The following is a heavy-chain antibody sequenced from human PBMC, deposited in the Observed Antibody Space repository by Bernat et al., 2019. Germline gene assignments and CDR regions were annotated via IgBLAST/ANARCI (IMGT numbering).Heavy chain of an antibody. D-gene: IGHD2-15*01. Sequence: EVQLLESGGGLVQPGGSLRLSCAASGFTFNSYGMSWVRQAPGKGLEWVSAISGSGGSTYYADSVKGRFTISRDNSKNTVYLQMKSLRAEDTAIYYCAKQLGYCSDGTCYFDYWGQGTLVTVSS. CDR2: ISGSGGST. CDR3: AKQLGYCSDGTCYFDY. J-gene: IGHJ4*02. V-gene: IGHV3-23*01. CDR1: GFTFNSYG.